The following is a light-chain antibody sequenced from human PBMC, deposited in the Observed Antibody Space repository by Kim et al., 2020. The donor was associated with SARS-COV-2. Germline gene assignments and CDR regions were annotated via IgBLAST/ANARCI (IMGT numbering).Light chain of an antibody. CDR1: QSVSSSY. CDR3: HQYDMSPLT. Sequence: EIVLTQSPGTLSLSPGERATLSCRASQSVSSSYLAWYQQKPGQAPRLLIYGASSRATGIPDRFSGSESGTDFTLTISRLEPEDFAVYYCHQYDMSPLTFGGGTKVDIK. V-gene: IGKV3-20*01. J-gene: IGKJ4*01. CDR2: GAS.